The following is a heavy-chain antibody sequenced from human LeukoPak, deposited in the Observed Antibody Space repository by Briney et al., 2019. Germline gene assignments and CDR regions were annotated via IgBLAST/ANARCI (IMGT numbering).Heavy chain of an antibody. V-gene: IGHV1-2*02. J-gene: IGHJ6*03. Sequence: ASVKVSCKAYGYTFTGYYLHWVRQAPGQGLEWMGWINANGGGTKYAQKFQGRVTMTRDTSISTAYMELSRLTSDDTAVYYCARVASPWALYYHMDVWGQGTTVTVSS. CDR3: ARVASPWALYYHMDV. D-gene: IGHD5-12*01. CDR2: INANGGGT. CDR1: GYTFTGYY.